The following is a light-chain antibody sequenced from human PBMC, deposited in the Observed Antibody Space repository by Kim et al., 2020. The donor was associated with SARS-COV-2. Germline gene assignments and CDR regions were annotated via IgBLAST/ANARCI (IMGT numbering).Light chain of an antibody. CDR1: QSISSS. CDR2: GAS. CDR3: QQYAYWRA. Sequence: LSLSPGERATLSCRASQSISSSLAWYQQKPGQAPRVLIYGASAMATGIPARFSGSGSGTEFTLTISNLQSEDFAVYYCQQYAYWRAFGQGTRLEIK. J-gene: IGKJ5*01. V-gene: IGKV3-15*01.